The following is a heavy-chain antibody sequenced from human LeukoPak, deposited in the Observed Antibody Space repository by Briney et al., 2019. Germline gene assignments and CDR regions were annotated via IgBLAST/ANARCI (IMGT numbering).Heavy chain of an antibody. CDR2: IRRRTNSYTT. Sequence: PGGSLRLSCEASGFTFSDYILDWVRQAPGKGLEWVGRIRRRTNSYTTEYAASVNGRFIVSRDDSKNSLYLQMNSLRAEDTAVYYCARVNGYDWNDYWGQGTLVTVSS. D-gene: IGHD5-12*01. V-gene: IGHV3-72*01. J-gene: IGHJ4*02. CDR3: ARVNGYDWNDY. CDR1: GFTFSDYI.